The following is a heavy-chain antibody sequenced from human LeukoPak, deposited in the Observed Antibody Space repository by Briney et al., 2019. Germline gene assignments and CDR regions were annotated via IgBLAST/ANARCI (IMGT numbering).Heavy chain of an antibody. Sequence: GESLKISCKGFGYSFTRYWIGWVRQLPGKGLEWMGLIYPGDSVIRYSPSFQGQVTISADKSISTAYLQWSSLKASDTAMYYCARHSQAVAGLFDSWGQGTLVTVSS. CDR1: GYSFTRYW. CDR2: IYPGDSVI. D-gene: IGHD6-19*01. J-gene: IGHJ4*02. CDR3: ARHSQAVAGLFDS. V-gene: IGHV5-51*01.